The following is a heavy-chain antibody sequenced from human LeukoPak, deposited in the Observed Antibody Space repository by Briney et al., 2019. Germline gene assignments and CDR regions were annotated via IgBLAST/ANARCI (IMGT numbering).Heavy chain of an antibody. CDR2: IYYSGST. D-gene: IGHD5-18*01. CDR3: ARHSEHSYVLGMDV. CDR1: GGSISSGGYY. Sequence: SETLSLTCTVSGGSISSGGYYWSWIRQHPGKGLEWIGYIYYSGSTYYNPSLKSRVTISVDTSKNQFSLKLSSVTAADTAVYYCARHSEHSYVLGMDVWGQGTTVTVSS. V-gene: IGHV4-31*03. J-gene: IGHJ6*02.